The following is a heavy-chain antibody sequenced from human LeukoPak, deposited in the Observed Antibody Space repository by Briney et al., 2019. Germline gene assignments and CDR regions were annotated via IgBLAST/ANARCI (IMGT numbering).Heavy chain of an antibody. D-gene: IGHD5-18*01. Sequence: SVKVSCRASGGTFSSYAISWVRQAPGQGLEWMGGIIPIFGTANYAQKFQGRVTITADESTSTAYMELSSLRSEDTAVYYCARVVYSYGYVYFDYWGQGTLVTVSS. CDR1: GGTFSSYA. CDR2: IIPIFGTA. CDR3: ARVVYSYGYVYFDY. J-gene: IGHJ4*02. V-gene: IGHV1-69*13.